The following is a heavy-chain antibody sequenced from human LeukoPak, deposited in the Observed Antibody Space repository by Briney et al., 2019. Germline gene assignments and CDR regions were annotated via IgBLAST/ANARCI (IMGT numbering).Heavy chain of an antibody. CDR2: IYGDDDKT. J-gene: IGHJ5*02. CDR1: GFTFSSYA. CDR3: AKTQGYYDA. D-gene: IGHD2-15*01. Sequence: GGSLRLSCAASGFTFSSYAMSWVRQVPGKGLEMVSGIYGDDDKTVYGDAVKGRFTISRDNSKNTLFLQMNSLRADDTAVYYCAKTQGYYDAWGQGALVTVSS. V-gene: IGHV3-23*01.